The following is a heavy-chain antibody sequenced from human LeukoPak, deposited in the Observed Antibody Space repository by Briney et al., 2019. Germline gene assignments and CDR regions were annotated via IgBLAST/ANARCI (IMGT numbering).Heavy chain of an antibody. CDR1: GFTFDDYA. CDR3: AKDYCGGDCYSGWYFDL. D-gene: IGHD2-21*02. V-gene: IGHV3-9*01. CDR2: ISYNSDTI. Sequence: GGSLRLSCAASGFTFDDYAMHWVRHAPGKGLEWVSGISYNSDTIAYADSVKGRFTISRDNAKNSLYLQMNSLRAEDTALYYCAKDYCGGDCYSGWYFDLWGRGTLVTVSS. J-gene: IGHJ2*01.